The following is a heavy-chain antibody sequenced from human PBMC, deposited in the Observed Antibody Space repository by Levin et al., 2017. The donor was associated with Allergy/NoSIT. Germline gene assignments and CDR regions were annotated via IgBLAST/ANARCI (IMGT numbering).Heavy chain of an antibody. Sequence: SETLSLTCTVSGGSVSPYHWGWIRQSPGKGLEWIAYVSNSGSTNYNPSLKSRVTISVDTSKSPLSLKVTSVTAADTAWYYCTRVAGTPFMIGVSDIWGQGAMVTVSS. V-gene: IGHV4-59*02. CDR3: TRVAGTPFMIGVSDI. CDR1: GGSVSPYH. J-gene: IGHJ3*02. D-gene: IGHD3-16*01. CDR2: VSNSGST.